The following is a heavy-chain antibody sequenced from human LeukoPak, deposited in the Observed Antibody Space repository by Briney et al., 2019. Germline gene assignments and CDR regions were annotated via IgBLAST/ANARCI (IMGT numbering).Heavy chain of an antibody. CDR2: IYHSGST. CDR3: ASYLRSWFDP. CDR1: GGSISSGGYS. V-gene: IGHV4-30-2*01. Sequence: SETLSLTCAVSGGSISSGGYSWSWIRQPPGKGLEWIGYIYHSGSTYYNPSLKSRVTISVDRSKNQFSLKLSSVTAADTAVYYCASYLRSWFDPWGQGTLVTVSS. J-gene: IGHJ5*02.